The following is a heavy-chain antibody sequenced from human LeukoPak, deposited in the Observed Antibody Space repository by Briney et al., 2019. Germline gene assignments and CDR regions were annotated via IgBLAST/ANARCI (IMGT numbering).Heavy chain of an antibody. D-gene: IGHD3-3*01. J-gene: IGHJ3*01. CDR1: GGSITSAD. V-gene: IGHV4-59*08. Sequence: SETLSLTCAVSGGSITSADWCSIRRTPGEGLEWIGHIHHSGRAHYNPSPVSRVTLSVDMSRNQLSLRMRTVTAADTSVCYLAGLTFPELRYDARRIFDVWGQGSVVTGSS. CDR2: IHHSGRA. CDR3: AGLTFPELRYDARRIFDV.